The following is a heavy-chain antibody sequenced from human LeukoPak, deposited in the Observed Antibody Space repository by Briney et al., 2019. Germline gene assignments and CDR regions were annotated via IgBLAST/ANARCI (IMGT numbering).Heavy chain of an antibody. CDR3: AREGVHCSGRSCLKAY. CDR2: IKKDGSEK. V-gene: IGHV3-7*03. Sequence: GGSVRLSCAASGFTFSTYWKSWVGQAPGKGLEWVANIKKDGSEKYYMDSVKGRFTISRDNAENSLYLQMNSLRAEDTAVYYCAREGVHCSGRSCLKAYWGQGTQVTVSS. D-gene: IGHD2-15*01. J-gene: IGHJ4*02. CDR1: GFTFSTYW.